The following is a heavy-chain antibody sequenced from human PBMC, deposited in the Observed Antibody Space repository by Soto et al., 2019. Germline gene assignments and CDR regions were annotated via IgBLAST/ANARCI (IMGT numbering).Heavy chain of an antibody. V-gene: IGHV3-23*01. CDR2: ISGSGGRT. CDR1: GFTFSSYA. CDR3: AKTHTRPNWFDP. D-gene: IGHD3-3*01. Sequence: EVQLLESGGGLVQPGGSLRLSCAAPGFTFSSYAMSWVRQAPGKGLEWVSAISGSGGRTYYADSVKGRFTIFRDNSKYTLYLQMNSQRAEDTAVYSCAKTHTRPNWFDPWGQGTLVTVSS. J-gene: IGHJ5*02.